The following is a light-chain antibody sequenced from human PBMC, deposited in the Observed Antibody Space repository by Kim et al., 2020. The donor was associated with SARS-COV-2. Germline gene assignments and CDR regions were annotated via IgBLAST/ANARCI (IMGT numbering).Light chain of an antibody. Sequence: ASVGDRVTITCRATQTFNNCMAWYQQKAGQAPKLLISKTSALENGVPSRFSGSGSGTEFTLTITSLQPDDFATYYCQQYGNFPVTFGQGTRLEIK. CDR1: QTFNNC. J-gene: IGKJ5*01. V-gene: IGKV1-5*03. CDR3: QQYGNFPVT. CDR2: KTS.